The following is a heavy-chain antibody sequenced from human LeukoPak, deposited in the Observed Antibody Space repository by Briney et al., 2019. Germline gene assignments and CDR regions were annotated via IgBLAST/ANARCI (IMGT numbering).Heavy chain of an antibody. D-gene: IGHD3-16*02. V-gene: IGHV4-31*03. CDR1: GGSISSGGYY. CDR2: IYYSGST. CDR3: ARGKLNYDYVWGSYRYPYYFDY. J-gene: IGHJ4*02. Sequence: PSETLSLTCTVSGGSISSGGYYWSWIRQHPGKGLEWIGYIYYSGSTYYNPSLKSRVTISVDTSKNQFSLKLSSVTAADTAVYYCARGKLNYDYVWGSYRYPYYFDYWGQGTLVTVSS.